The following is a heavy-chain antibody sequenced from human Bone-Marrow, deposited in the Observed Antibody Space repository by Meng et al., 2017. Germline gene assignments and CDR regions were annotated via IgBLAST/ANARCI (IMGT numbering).Heavy chain of an antibody. V-gene: IGHV3-74*01. CDR1: GFTFSSYW. CDR3: ARYQSPRSLSYDSSGYGSYAFDI. D-gene: IGHD3-22*01. Sequence: GESLKISCAASGFTFSSYWMHWVRQAPGKGLVWVSRINSDGSSTSYADSVKGRFTISRDNAKNTLYLQMNSLRAEDTAVYYCARYQSPRSLSYDSSGYGSYAFDIWGQGTMVTVSS. J-gene: IGHJ3*02. CDR2: INSDGSST.